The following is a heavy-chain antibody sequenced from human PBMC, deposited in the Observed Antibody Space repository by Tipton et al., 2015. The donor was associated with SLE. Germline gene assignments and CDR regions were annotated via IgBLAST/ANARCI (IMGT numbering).Heavy chain of an antibody. Sequence: TLSLTCTVSGGSISSYYWSWIRQPPGKGLEWIGYIYYSGSTNYNPPLKSRVTISVDTSKNQFSLKLSSVTAADTAVYYCASDLTGLGFDYWGQGTLVTVSS. CDR1: GGSISSYY. D-gene: IGHD1-20*01. CDR3: ASDLTGLGFDY. V-gene: IGHV4-59*08. CDR2: IYYSGST. J-gene: IGHJ4*02.